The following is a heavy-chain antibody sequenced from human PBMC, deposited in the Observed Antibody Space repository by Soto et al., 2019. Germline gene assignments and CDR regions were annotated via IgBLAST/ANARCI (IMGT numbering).Heavy chain of an antibody. CDR3: ARGVGFCTGGSCPEYYFDY. V-gene: IGHV4-59*11. CDR1: GDYISGHY. Sequence: LETLSLTCTVSGDYISGHYWTWIRQPPRKGLEWIGYIYSTGSTNYNPSLKSRVTMSMDTSKKHFSLKLNSVTAADTAVYYCARGVGFCTGGSCPEYYFDYWGQGTLVTVSS. CDR2: IYSTGST. J-gene: IGHJ4*02. D-gene: IGHD2-15*01.